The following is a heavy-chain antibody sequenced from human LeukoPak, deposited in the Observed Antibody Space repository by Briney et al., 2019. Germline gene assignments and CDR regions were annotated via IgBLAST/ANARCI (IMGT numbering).Heavy chain of an antibody. CDR2: IYYSGST. V-gene: IGHV4-39*01. D-gene: IGHD3-22*01. CDR3: ARFFYYDSSGYWA. Sequence: SETLSLTCTVSGGSISSSSYYWGWIRQPPGKGLEWIGSIYYSGSTYYNPSLKSRATISVDTSKNQFSLKLSSVTAADTAVYYCARFFYYDSSGYWAWGQGTLVTVSS. CDR1: GGSISSSSYY. J-gene: IGHJ5*02.